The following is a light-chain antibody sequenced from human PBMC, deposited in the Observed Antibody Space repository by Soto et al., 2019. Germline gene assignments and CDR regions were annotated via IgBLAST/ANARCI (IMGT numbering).Light chain of an antibody. Sequence: DIQMTQSPSTLSASVGDRVTITCRASQRISYWLAWYQQKPGKATKLLIYKASILEDGVPSRFSGSGSSTEFILTISSLQPDDFATYDCQQYETYWTFGQGTQVE. J-gene: IGKJ1*01. CDR3: QQYETYWT. CDR1: QRISYW. CDR2: KAS. V-gene: IGKV1-5*03.